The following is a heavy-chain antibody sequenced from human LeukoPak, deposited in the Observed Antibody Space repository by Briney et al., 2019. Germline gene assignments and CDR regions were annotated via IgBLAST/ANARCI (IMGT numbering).Heavy chain of an antibody. V-gene: IGHV3-7*01. CDR3: AWYGVTHGLDV. Sequence: GGSLRLSCAASGYSLSNYWMSWVRQAPGKGLEWVANINQDGSDKYYVDSVMGRFTISKDNAKNSVYLQMNSLRPEDTAIYYCAWYGVTHGLDVWGQGTTVTVSS. J-gene: IGHJ6*02. CDR2: INQDGSDK. CDR1: GYSLSNYW. D-gene: IGHD3-10*01.